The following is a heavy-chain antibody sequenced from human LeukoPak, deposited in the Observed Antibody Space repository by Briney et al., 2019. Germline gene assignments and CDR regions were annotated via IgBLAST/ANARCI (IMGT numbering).Heavy chain of an antibody. CDR2: IHASGDT. Sequence: SETLSLTCTVSGDSIISYYWSCIRQPAGKGLEWTGRIHASGDTNYNPSLKSRVTMSVDTSKNQFSLKLSSVTAADTAVYYCARGPRIAAGDTVDYWGQGTLVTVSS. V-gene: IGHV4-4*07. D-gene: IGHD6-13*01. CDR1: GDSIISYY. CDR3: ARGPRIAAGDTVDY. J-gene: IGHJ4*02.